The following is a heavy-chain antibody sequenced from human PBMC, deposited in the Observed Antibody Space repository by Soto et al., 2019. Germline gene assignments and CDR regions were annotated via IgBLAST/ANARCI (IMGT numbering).Heavy chain of an antibody. CDR2: ISSRSSFI. V-gene: IGHV3-21*01. D-gene: IGHD6-13*01. CDR3: ARASSSAAGLGDFDY. Sequence: GGSLRLSCAASGFTFSSYSMNWVRQAPGKGLEWVSSISSRSSFIYYTDSVKDRFTVYRDNAQNSLYLQMDSLRAEDTAVYYCARASSSAAGLGDFDYWGQGTLVT. J-gene: IGHJ4*02. CDR1: GFTFSSYS.